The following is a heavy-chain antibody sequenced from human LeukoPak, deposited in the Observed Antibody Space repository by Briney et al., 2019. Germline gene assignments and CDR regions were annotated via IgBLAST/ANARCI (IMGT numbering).Heavy chain of an antibody. V-gene: IGHV4-30-4*08. D-gene: IGHD3-10*01. CDR3: ARAPAFGFGELQRRFDY. J-gene: IGHJ4*02. CDR2: IYHSGST. CDR1: GGSISSGDYY. Sequence: SETLSLTCTVSGGSISSGDYYWSWIRQPPGKGLEWIGYIYHSGSTYYNPSLKSRVTISVDTSKNQFSLKLSSVTAADTAVYYCARAPAFGFGELQRRFDYWGQGTLVTVSS.